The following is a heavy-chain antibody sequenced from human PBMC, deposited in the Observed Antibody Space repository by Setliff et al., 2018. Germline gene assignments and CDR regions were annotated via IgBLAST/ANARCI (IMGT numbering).Heavy chain of an antibody. D-gene: IGHD2-21*01. CDR2: IGTDGSGT. J-gene: IGHJ4*02. V-gene: IGHV3-74*03. CDR1: GFTFSTYW. Sequence: PWGSLRLSCAASGFTFSTYWMHWVRQVPGKGLVWVSRIGTDGSGTEYADSVKGRFTVSRDNAKNTLYLQMNRLRAEDTGVYYCARVIVGGGNTPFDLWGQGTLVTVSS. CDR3: ARVIVGGGNTPFDL.